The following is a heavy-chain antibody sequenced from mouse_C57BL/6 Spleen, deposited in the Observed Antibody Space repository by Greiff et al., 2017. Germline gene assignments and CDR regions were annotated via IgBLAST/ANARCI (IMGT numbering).Heavy chain of an antibody. CDR2: ISRGSSNI. Sequence: EVHLVESGGGLVKPGGSLKLSCAASGFTFSDYGMHWVRQAPEKGLEWVAYISRGSSNIYYADTVKGRFTISRDNAKNTLFLQMTSLRSEDTAMYYCARMGFAYWGQGTLVTVSA. J-gene: IGHJ3*01. CDR1: GFTFSDYG. CDR3: ARMGFAY. V-gene: IGHV5-17*01.